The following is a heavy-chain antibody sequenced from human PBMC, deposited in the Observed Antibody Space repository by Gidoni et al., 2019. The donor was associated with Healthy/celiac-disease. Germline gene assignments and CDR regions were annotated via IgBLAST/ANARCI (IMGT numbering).Heavy chain of an antibody. J-gene: IGHJ6*02. Sequence: QVQLVESGGGVVQPGRSLRLSCAASGFTFSSYGMHWVRQAPGKGLAWVAVIWYDGSNKYYAGSVKGRFTISRDKSKNTLYLQMNSLRAEDTAVYYCARDGEYMVRGVLGYYYGMDVWGQGTTVTVSS. CDR1: GFTFSSYG. V-gene: IGHV3-33*01. CDR2: IWYDGSNK. D-gene: IGHD3-10*01. CDR3: ARDGEYMVRGVLGYYYGMDV.